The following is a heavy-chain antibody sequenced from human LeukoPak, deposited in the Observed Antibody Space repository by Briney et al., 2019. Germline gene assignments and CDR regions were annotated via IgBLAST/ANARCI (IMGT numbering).Heavy chain of an antibody. CDR2: ISGSGGST. J-gene: IGHJ4*02. CDR3: AKGAYQYGSGSYYNGDY. Sequence: GGSLRLSCAASGFTFSSYAMSWVRQAPGKGLEWVSAISGSGGSTYYADSVKGRFTISRDNSKNTLYLQMNSLRAEDTAVYYCAKGAYQYGSGSYYNGDYWGQGTLVTVSS. V-gene: IGHV3-23*01. D-gene: IGHD3-10*01. CDR1: GFTFSSYA.